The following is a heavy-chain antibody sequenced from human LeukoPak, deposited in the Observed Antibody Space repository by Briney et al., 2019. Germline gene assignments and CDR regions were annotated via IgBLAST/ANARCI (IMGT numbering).Heavy chain of an antibody. V-gene: IGHV1-24*01. CDR2: FDPEDGET. J-gene: IGHJ4*02. CDR1: GYTLTELS. CDR3: ATLLRGYCSSTSCYAGYFDY. Sequence: ASVKVSCKVSGYTLTELSMHWVGQAPGKGLEWMGGFDPEDGETIYAQKFQGRVTMTEDTSTDTAYMELSSLRSEDTAVYYCATLLRGYCSSTSCYAGYFDYWGQGTLVTVSS. D-gene: IGHD2-2*01.